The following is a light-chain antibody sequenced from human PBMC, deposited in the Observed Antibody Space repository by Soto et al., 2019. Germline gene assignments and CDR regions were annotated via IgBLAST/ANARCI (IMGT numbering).Light chain of an antibody. V-gene: IGKV3-20*01. Sequence: IVFTHSPGTLSLYPGERATLSCRASRSVNNNYLAWYQQKPGQAPRLLIFGASSRATGIPDRFIGSGSGTEFILTISRLEPDDFAIYHCHQHGGSPETFGQGTKVDIK. CDR3: HQHGGSPET. CDR2: GAS. J-gene: IGKJ1*01. CDR1: RSVNNNY.